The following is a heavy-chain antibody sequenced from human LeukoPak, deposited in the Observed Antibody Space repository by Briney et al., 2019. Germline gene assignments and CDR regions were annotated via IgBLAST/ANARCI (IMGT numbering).Heavy chain of an antibody. J-gene: IGHJ3*02. Sequence: SETLSLTCTVSGGSITNYYWSWIRQPPGKGLEWIGFSYYNGNTNYNPSLKSRVTISVDMSKNQFSLKLSSVTAADTAVYYCARRVLRYFDWLLPPNDAFDIWGQGTMVTVSS. CDR2: SYYNGNT. V-gene: IGHV4-59*01. CDR1: GGSITNYY. D-gene: IGHD3-9*01. CDR3: ARRVLRYFDWLLPPNDAFDI.